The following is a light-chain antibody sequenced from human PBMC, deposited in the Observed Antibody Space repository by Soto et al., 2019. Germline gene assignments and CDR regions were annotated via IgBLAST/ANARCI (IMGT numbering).Light chain of an antibody. CDR2: KAS. Sequence: DIQMTQSPSTLSGSVGDRVTITCRASQTISSWLAWYQQKPGKAPKLLIYKASTLKSGVPSRFSGSGSGTEFTLTIRGLQPDDFATYYCKHYNSYSEAFGQGTKVDIK. CDR3: KHYNSYSEA. CDR1: QTISSW. J-gene: IGKJ1*01. V-gene: IGKV1-5*03.